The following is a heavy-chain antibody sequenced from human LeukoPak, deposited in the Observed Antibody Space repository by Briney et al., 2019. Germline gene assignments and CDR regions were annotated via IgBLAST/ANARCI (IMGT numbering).Heavy chain of an antibody. V-gene: IGHV3-9*01. CDR2: ISWNSGSI. CDR3: AKDRFPSSYYGSGSPDP. Sequence: PGGSLRLSCAASGFTFDDYAMHWVRQAPGKGLEWVSGISWNSGSIGYADSVKGRFTISRDNAKNSLYLQMNSLRAEDTAVYYCAKDRFPSSYYGSGSPDPWGQGTLVTVSS. J-gene: IGHJ5*02. D-gene: IGHD3-10*01. CDR1: GFTFDDYA.